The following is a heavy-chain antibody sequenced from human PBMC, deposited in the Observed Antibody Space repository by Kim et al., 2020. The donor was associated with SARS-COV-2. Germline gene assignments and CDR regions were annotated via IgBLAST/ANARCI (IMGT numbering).Heavy chain of an antibody. J-gene: IGHJ4*02. V-gene: IGHV1-3*01. CDR3: LGGYYFDY. CDR2: IDCGDGYT. CDR1: GYTFIRDS. D-gene: IGHD2-15*01. Sequence: ASVKVSCKTSGYTFIRDSIHWVRQAPGQGLEWMRAIDCGDGYTKYSEKFQGRVTFTRDTSASTAYMELSSLRSEDSAVFYCLGGYYFDYWGQGTLVTVSS.